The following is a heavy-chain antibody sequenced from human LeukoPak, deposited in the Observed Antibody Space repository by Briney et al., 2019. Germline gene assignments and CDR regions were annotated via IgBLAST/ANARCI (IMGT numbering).Heavy chain of an antibody. CDR1: GLILNDHA. V-gene: IGHV3-9*01. D-gene: IGHD1-20*01. Sequence: GGSLRLSCVGSGLILNDHAMHLVRQVPGKGLEWVSGIGWDSGRIGYADSVKGRFTISRDNAKNSLYLQMNSLRAEDTAVYYCARWVRDNWNDEDKFDYWGQGTLVTVSS. CDR2: IGWDSGRI. J-gene: IGHJ4*02. CDR3: ARWVRDNWNDEDKFDY.